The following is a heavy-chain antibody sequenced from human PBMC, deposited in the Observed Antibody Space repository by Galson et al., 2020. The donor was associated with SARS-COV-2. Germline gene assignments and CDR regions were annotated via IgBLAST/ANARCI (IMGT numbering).Heavy chain of an antibody. Sequence: GGSLRLSCAGSGFSVSSNNMNWVRQAPGKGLEWVSAIHNNGSTYYADYVKGRFTISRDNSKNTLYLQMNSLRVEDTAAYYCTRDCCSGSYFGYWGRGTLVTFAS. J-gene: IGHJ4*02. CDR1: GFSVSSNN. V-gene: IGHV3-66*03. CDR3: TRDCCSGSYFGY. CDR2: IHNNGST. D-gene: IGHD1-26*01.